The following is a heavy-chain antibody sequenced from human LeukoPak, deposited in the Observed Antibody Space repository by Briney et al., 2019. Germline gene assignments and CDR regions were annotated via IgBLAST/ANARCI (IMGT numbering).Heavy chain of an antibody. CDR1: GYSISSGYY. J-gene: IGHJ3*02. D-gene: IGHD2-15*01. CDR3: ARVTPVVVVAATDAFDI. V-gene: IGHV4-38-2*01. Sequence: SETLSLTCAVSGYSISSGYYWGWIRQPPGKGLEWIGSIYHSGSTYYNPSLKSRVTISVDTSKNQFSLKLSSVTAADTAVYYCARVTPVVVVAATDAFDIWGKGKMVTVSS. CDR2: IYHSGST.